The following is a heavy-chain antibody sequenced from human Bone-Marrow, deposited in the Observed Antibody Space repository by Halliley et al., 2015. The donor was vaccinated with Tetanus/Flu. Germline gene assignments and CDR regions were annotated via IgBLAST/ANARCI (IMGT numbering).Heavy chain of an antibody. CDR3: ARSAVEYDMVANFDL. V-gene: IGHV3-33*01. D-gene: IGHD5-12*01. J-gene: IGHJ4*02. CDR2: IWYDGTNK. Sequence: WLAVIWYDGTNKYYADSVKGRFTISRDNSKNTLYLQMNNLRAEDTAVYYCARSAVEYDMVANFDLWGQGTPVIVSS.